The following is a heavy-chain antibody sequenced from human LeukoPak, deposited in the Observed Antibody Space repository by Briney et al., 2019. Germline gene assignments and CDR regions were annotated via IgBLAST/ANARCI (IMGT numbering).Heavy chain of an antibody. CDR3: TTDRSCSGGSCYFAADY. CDR1: GFIFSNAW. V-gene: IGHV3-15*01. Sequence: GGSLRLSCAASGFIFSNAWMNWVRQAPGKGLERVGRVQGKTDGGTTDYAAPVKGRFTISRDDSENTLYLQMNSLKTEDTAVYYCTTDRSCSGGSCYFAADYWGQGTLVTVSS. J-gene: IGHJ4*02. CDR2: VQGKTDGGTT. D-gene: IGHD2-15*01.